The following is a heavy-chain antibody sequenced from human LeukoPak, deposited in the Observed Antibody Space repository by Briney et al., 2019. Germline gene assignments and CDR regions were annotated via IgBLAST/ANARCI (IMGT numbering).Heavy chain of an antibody. Sequence: PGGSLRLSCAASGFTFSSYAMSWVRQAPGKGLEWASAISGSGGSTYYADSVKGRFTISRDNSKNTLYLQMNSLRAEDTAVYYCAKAPREGGSYYRFDYWGQGTLVTVSS. J-gene: IGHJ4*02. D-gene: IGHD1-26*01. V-gene: IGHV3-23*01. CDR3: AKAPREGGSYYRFDY. CDR1: GFTFSSYA. CDR2: ISGSGGST.